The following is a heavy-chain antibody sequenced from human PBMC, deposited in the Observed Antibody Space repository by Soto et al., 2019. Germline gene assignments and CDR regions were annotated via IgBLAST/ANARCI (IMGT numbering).Heavy chain of an antibody. Sequence: PGGSLRLSCAASGFTFSDYAMTWVRQVPGKWLEWVSSISISGVTTYYADSVKGRFTISRDNSRNTLYLQMNSLRAEDTAVYYCTTDWSTTMNTFDYWGQGXLVTVYS. CDR3: TTDWSTTMNTFDY. V-gene: IGHV3-23*01. D-gene: IGHD4-17*01. J-gene: IGHJ4*02. CDR2: ISISGVTT. CDR1: GFTFSDYA.